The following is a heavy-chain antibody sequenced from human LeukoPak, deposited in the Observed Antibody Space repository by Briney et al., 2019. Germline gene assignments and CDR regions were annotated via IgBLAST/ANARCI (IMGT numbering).Heavy chain of an antibody. V-gene: IGHV4-61*02. Sequence: SQALSLTCTVSGGSISSGSYYWSWIRQPAGKGLEWIGRIYTSGSTNYNPSLKSRVTISVDTSNNQFSLKLSSVTAADTAVYYCARRGYSYGFGFDYWGQGTLVTVSS. CDR1: GGSISSGSYY. D-gene: IGHD5-18*01. J-gene: IGHJ4*02. CDR3: ARRGYSYGFGFDY. CDR2: IYTSGST.